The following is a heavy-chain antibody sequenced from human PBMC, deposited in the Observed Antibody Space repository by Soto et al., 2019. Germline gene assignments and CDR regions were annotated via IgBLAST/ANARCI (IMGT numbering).Heavy chain of an antibody. CDR1: GFTFSSYG. J-gene: IGHJ4*02. CDR3: AKGSIVVVTAYFDY. D-gene: IGHD2-21*02. V-gene: IGHV3-30*18. CDR2: ISYDGSNK. Sequence: QVQLVESGGGVVQPGRSLRLSCAASGFTFSSYGMHWVRQAPGKGLEWVAVISYDGSNKYYADSVKGRFTISRDNSKNPLYLPMNSLRAEDTAVYYCAKGSIVVVTAYFDYWGQGTLVTVSS.